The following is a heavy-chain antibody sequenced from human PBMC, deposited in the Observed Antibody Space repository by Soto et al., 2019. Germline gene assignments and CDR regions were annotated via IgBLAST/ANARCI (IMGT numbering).Heavy chain of an antibody. Sequence: GGSLRLSCAASGFTFSSYAMHWVRQAPGKGLEWVAVISYDGSNKYYADSVKGRFTISRDNSKNTLYLQMNSLRAEDTAVYYCAREGREFGATMIVADAFDIWGQGTMVTVSS. D-gene: IGHD3-22*01. CDR3: AREGREFGATMIVADAFDI. V-gene: IGHV3-30-3*01. CDR1: GFTFSSYA. CDR2: ISYDGSNK. J-gene: IGHJ3*02.